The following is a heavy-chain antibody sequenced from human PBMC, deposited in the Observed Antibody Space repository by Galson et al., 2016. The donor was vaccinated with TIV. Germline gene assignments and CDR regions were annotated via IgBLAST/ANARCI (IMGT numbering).Heavy chain of an antibody. CDR2: ISFDGNNQ. Sequence: SLRLSCAASGFIFSIYGMHWVRQAPGKGLEWVTLISFDGNNQYYADSVKGRFTSSRDNSKNTMYLHMNSLRTEDTAVYYCAKVGARGYGVYPYYLEYWGQGTLVTVSS. J-gene: IGHJ4*02. CDR1: GFIFSIYG. D-gene: IGHD4-17*01. V-gene: IGHV3-30*18. CDR3: AKVGARGYGVYPYYLEY.